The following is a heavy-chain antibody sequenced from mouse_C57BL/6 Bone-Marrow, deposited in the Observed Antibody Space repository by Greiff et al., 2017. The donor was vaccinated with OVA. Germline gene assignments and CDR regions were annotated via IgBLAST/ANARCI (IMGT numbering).Heavy chain of an antibody. Sequence: VQGVESGPGLVAPSQSLSITCTVSGFSLTSYGVSRVRQPPGKGLEWLGVIWGDGSTNYHSALISRLSISKDNSKSQVILKLNSLQTDDTATYYCAKAGIVTGRTSAYFDVWGTGTTVTVSS. CDR2: IWGDGST. CDR3: AKAGIVTGRTSAYFDV. CDR1: GFSLTSYG. V-gene: IGHV2-3*01. J-gene: IGHJ1*03. D-gene: IGHD2-5*01.